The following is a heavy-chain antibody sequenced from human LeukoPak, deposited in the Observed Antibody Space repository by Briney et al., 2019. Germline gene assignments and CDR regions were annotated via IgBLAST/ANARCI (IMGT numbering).Heavy chain of an antibody. CDR3: ARDVYDFWSGYFNHFDY. CDR2: IKQDGSEK. D-gene: IGHD3-3*01. Sequence: QPGGSLRLSCAASGFTFSSYWMRWVRQAPGKGLEWVANIKQDGSEKYYVDSVKGRFTISRDNAKNSLYLQMNSLRAEDTAVYYCARDVYDFWSGYFNHFDYWGQGTLVTVSS. J-gene: IGHJ4*02. V-gene: IGHV3-7*01. CDR1: GFTFSSYW.